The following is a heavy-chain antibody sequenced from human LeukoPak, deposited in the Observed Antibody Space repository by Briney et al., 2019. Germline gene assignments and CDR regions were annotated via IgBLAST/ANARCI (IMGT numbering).Heavy chain of an antibody. D-gene: IGHD2-15*01. J-gene: IGHJ4*02. CDR2: INPNSGGT. CDR3: ASILGYCRGGDCLDY. Sequence: GASVKVSCKASGYTFTGYYMHWVRQAPGQGLEWMGWINPNSGGTNYAQKFQGRVTMTRDTSISTAYMELSRLRSDDTAVYYCASILGYCRGGDCLDYWGQGTLVTVSS. CDR1: GYTFTGYY. V-gene: IGHV1-2*02.